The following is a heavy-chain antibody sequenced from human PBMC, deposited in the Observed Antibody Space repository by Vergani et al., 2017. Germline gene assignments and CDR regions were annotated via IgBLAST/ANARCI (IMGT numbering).Heavy chain of an antibody. Sequence: QVQLQESGPGLVKASQTLSLTCSVSGAYVGSGGYYWSWVRQRPGMGLDWIGYIYYSVTTYYNQSLESHLTISLDTSENHLSLKLTSVTAADTAVYYCARQKDYYMDVWGKGATVTVS. CDR2: IYYSVTT. CDR3: ARQKDYYMDV. CDR1: GAYVGSGGYY. J-gene: IGHJ6*03. V-gene: IGHV4-31*01.